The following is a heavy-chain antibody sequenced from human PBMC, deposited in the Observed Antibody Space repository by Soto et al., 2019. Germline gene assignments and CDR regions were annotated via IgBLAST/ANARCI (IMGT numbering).Heavy chain of an antibody. J-gene: IGHJ4*02. CDR3: GKHEGYCSSTTCSSVDY. V-gene: IGHV4-59*01. Sequence: KPSETLSLTCNVFPGSIYDYYWSWIRQTPGMRLEWIGFVYSGGSAMYNPSFKSRVIISLETSKNQFSLTLTSLTAADTAMYYCGKHEGYCSSTTCSSVDYWGQGTLVTVSS. CDR2: VYSGGSA. D-gene: IGHD2-2*01. CDR1: PGSIYDYY.